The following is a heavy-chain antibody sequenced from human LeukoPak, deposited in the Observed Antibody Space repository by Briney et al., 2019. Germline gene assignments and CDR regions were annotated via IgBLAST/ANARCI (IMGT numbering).Heavy chain of an antibody. CDR2: MNPNSGNT. J-gene: IGHJ4*02. V-gene: IGHV1-8*01. Sequence: ASVSVSCKASGYTFTSYDINWVRQAPGQGLEWMGWMNPNSGNTGYAQKFQGRVTITRNTSISTAYMELSSLRSEDTAVYYCATGTTGAIGFLDYWGQGTLVTVSS. CDR3: ATGTTGAIGFLDY. CDR1: GYTFTSYD. D-gene: IGHD1-14*01.